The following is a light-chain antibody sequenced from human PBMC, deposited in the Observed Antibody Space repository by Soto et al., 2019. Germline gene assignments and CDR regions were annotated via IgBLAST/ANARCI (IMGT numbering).Light chain of an antibody. V-gene: IGKV3-20*01. J-gene: IGKJ1*01. CDR3: LQYNSYSS. CDR2: GAS. Sequence: EIVLTQSPGTLSLSPGDRATLACRASQSVSSSYLAWYQQKPGQAPGLLIYGASSRATGIPDRFSGSGSGTEFTLTISSLQPDDFATYYCLQYNSYSSFGQGTKVDIK. CDR1: QSVSSSY.